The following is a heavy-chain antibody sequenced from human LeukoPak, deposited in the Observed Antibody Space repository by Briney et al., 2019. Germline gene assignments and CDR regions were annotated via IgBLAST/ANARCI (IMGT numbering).Heavy chain of an antibody. CDR2: ISANSGNT. Sequence: ASVKVSCKASGYTFTGYYLHWVRQAPGQGLEWMGWISANSGNTKFAQKVQGRITMTTDTSTSTAYMELRSLRSDDTAIYYCARDRHYGASTVFDPWGQGTLVTVSS. D-gene: IGHD4-17*01. CDR3: ARDRHYGASTVFDP. V-gene: IGHV1-18*04. J-gene: IGHJ5*02. CDR1: GYTFTGYY.